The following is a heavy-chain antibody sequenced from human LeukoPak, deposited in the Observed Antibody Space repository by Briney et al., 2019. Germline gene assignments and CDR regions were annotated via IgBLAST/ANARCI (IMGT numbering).Heavy chain of an antibody. CDR3: ARDRGTTTMVRGVQNH. CDR2: IRYDGSNR. Sequence: GGSLRLSCAASGFTFSNYGMHWVRQAPGKGLEWVAFIRYDGSNRYYVDSVKGRFTISRDNSQNTLFLQMTSLRAEDTAVYYCARDRGTTTMVRGVQNHWGQGTLVTVSS. V-gene: IGHV3-30*02. J-gene: IGHJ4*02. CDR1: GFTFSNYG. D-gene: IGHD3-10*01.